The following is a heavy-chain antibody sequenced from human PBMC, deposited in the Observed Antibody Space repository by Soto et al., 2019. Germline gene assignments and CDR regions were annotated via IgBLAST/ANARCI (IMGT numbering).Heavy chain of an antibody. CDR1: GGTFSSYT. CDR3: ARDQGTVSCRKTAGLYY. J-gene: IGHJ4*02. D-gene: IGHD2-21*02. CDR2: IIPILGIA. V-gene: IGHV1-69*08. Sequence: QVQLVQSGAEVKKPGSSVKVSCKASGGTFSSYTISWVRQAPGQGPEWMGRIIPILGIANYAQKFQGRVTITAAKSTSTAYMELRSLGSEDTAVYYCARDQGTVSCRKTAGLYYWGQGSLVTVSS.